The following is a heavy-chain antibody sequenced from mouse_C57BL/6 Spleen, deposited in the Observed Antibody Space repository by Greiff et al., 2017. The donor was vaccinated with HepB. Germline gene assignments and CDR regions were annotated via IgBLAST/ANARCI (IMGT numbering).Heavy chain of an antibody. D-gene: IGHD1-1*01. CDR1: GYTFTSYW. J-gene: IGHJ2*01. V-gene: IGHV1-59*01. CDR2: IDPSDSYT. Sequence: VQLQQPGAELVRPGTSVKLSCKASGYTFTSYWMHWVKQRPGQGLEWIGVIDPSDSYTNYNQKFKGKATLTVDTSSSTAYMQLSSLTSEDSAVYYCARGGGSSSFDYWGQGTTLTVSS. CDR3: ARGGGSSSFDY.